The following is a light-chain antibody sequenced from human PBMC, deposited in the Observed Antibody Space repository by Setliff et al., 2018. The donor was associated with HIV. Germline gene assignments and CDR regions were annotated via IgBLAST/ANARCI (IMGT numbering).Light chain of an antibody. CDR1: QTFSNSN. V-gene: IGKV3-20*01. J-gene: IGKJ1*01. CDR2: AAS. CDR3: QHYGSSLWT. Sequence: EIVLTQSPGTLSLSPGARATLSCRASQTFSNSNLAWYQQKPGQAPRLLIYAASSRATGIPDRFSGSGSGTDFTLTISRLEPEDFAVYFCQHYGSSLWTFGQGTKVDIK.